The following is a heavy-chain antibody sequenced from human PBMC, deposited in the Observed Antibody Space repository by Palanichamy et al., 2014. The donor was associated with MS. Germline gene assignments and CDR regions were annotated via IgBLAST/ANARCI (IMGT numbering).Heavy chain of an antibody. D-gene: IGHD1-26*01. CDR3: AREGVRGVGADGDAFDI. Sequence: QVQLQESGPGLVKPSQTLSLTCTVSGGSISSGGYYWSWIRQHPGKGLEWIGYIYYSGSTYYNPSLKSRVTISVDTSKNQFSLKLSSVTAADTAVYYCAREGVRGVGADGDAFDIWGQGTMVTVSS. J-gene: IGHJ3*02. CDR1: GGSISSGGYY. V-gene: IGHV4-31*03. CDR2: IYYSGST.